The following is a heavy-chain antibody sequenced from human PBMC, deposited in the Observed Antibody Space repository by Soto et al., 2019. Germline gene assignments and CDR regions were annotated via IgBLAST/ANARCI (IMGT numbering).Heavy chain of an antibody. CDR1: AFTFSSYG. CDR3: ARDQIVVVRAATHYYYYYGMDV. D-gene: IGHD2-2*01. Sequence: WGSLCLPCEPSAFTFSSYGMHCVRHAAGKGLEWVAVIWYDGSNKYYADPVKGRFTISRDNSKKTLYLQMNSLRAEDTAVYFCARDQIVVVRAATHYYYYYGMDVWGQGTKVTVAS. J-gene: IGHJ6*02. CDR2: IWYDGSNK. V-gene: IGHV3-33*01.